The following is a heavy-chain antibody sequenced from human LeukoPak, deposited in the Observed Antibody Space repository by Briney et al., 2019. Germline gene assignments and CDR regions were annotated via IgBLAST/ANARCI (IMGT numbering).Heavy chain of an antibody. CDR1: GFTLSSNY. V-gene: IGHV3-66*01. CDR2: IYSGGST. Sequence: PGGSLRLSCAASGFTLSSNYMSWVRQAPGKGLEGVSVIYSGGSTYYTDCVKGRFTISRDKSQNKLYLQMNSPRAEDTAVYYCASDSSSWSYYYGMDVWAKGPRSPSP. J-gene: IGHJ6*02. D-gene: IGHD6-13*01. CDR3: ASDSSSWSYYYGMDV.